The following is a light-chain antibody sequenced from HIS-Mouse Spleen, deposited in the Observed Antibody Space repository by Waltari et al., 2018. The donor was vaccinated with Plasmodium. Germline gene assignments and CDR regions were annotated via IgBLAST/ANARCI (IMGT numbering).Light chain of an antibody. CDR2: GKH. CDR1: SLRSYY. CDR3: NSRESSGNHWV. J-gene: IGLJ3*02. V-gene: IGLV3-19*01. Sequence: SSELTQDPAVSVALGQTVRITCQGDSLRSYYASWYQQKPGQAPVLVIYGKHNRPAGIPDRFSGSSSGNTASLTSTGAQAEDAADYYCNSRESSGNHWVFGGGTKLTVL.